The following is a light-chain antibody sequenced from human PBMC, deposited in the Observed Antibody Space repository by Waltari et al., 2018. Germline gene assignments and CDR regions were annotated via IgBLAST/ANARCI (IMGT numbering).Light chain of an antibody. J-gene: IGKJ4*01. CDR2: KAS. CDR1: QSISSW. CDR3: QQYNSYLLT. V-gene: IGKV1-5*03. Sequence: DIQMTQSPSTLSASVGDRFTITCRASQSISSWLAWYQQKPGKAPKLLIYKASSLESGVPSRFSGSGSGTEFTLTISSLQPDDFATYYCQQYNSYLLTFGGGTKVEIK.